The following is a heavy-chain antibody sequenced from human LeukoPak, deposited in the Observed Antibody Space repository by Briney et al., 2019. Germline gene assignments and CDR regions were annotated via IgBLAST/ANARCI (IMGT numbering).Heavy chain of an antibody. CDR2: MNPNSGNT. CDR1: GYTFTSYD. Sequence: ASVKVSRKASGYTFTSYDINWVRQATGQGLEWMGWMNPNSGNTGYAQKFQGRVTMTRNTSISTAYMELSSLRSEDTAVYYCARVSMSHDAFDIWGQGTMVTVSS. D-gene: IGHD2-21*01. CDR3: ARVSMSHDAFDI. V-gene: IGHV1-8*01. J-gene: IGHJ3*02.